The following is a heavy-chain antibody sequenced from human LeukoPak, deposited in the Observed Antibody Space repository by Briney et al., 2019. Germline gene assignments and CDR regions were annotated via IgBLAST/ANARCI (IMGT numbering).Heavy chain of an antibody. J-gene: IGHJ5*02. D-gene: IGHD5-24*01. CDR1: GDSINSGGYY. CDR2: IYYSGST. Sequence: PSETLSLTCTVSGDSINSGGYYWSWIRQHPGKSLEWIGYIYYSGSTYYNPSLKGRVSISVDTSKNQFSLKLSSVTAADTAVYYCARVLGGDGYNPGWFDPWGQGTLVTVSS. CDR3: ARVLGGDGYNPGWFDP. V-gene: IGHV4-31*03.